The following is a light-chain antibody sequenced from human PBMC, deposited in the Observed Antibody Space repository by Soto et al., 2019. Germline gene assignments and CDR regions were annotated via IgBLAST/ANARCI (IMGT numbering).Light chain of an antibody. CDR1: QSISTE. CDR3: QQCHNWPLT. CDR2: SAS. Sequence: EIVMTQSPATLSVSPGERATLSCRASQSISTELSWYQQKPGQPPRLLIYSASTRATGVPARFTGSGSGSEFPLTISGLQSEEFAVYYCQQCHNWPLTFGQGTRLEI. J-gene: IGKJ2*01. V-gene: IGKV3-15*01.